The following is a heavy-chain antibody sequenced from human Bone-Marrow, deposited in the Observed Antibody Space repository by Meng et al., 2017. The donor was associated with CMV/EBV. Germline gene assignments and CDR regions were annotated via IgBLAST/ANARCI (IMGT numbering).Heavy chain of an antibody. D-gene: IGHD3-16*01. V-gene: IGHV3-23*03. CDR3: ARDHPNAVWYFQH. CDR1: GFTFSSYA. CDR2: IYSGGSST. J-gene: IGHJ1*01. Sequence: GGSLRLSCAASGFTFSSYAMSWVRQAPGKGLEWVSVIYSGGSSTYYADSVKGRFTISRDNAKNSLYLQMNSLRVEDTAVYYCARDHPNAVWYFQHWGRGTLVTVSS.